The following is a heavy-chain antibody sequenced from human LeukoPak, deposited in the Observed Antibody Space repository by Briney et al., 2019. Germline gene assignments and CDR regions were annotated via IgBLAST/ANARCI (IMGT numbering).Heavy chain of an antibody. J-gene: IGHJ4*02. CDR2: ISGSGGST. CDR1: GFTFSCYA. CDR3: AEPEGGYYDIRPD. D-gene: IGHD3-22*01. Sequence: GGSLRLSCAASGFTFSCYAMSWVRQAPGKGLEWVSAISGSGGSTYYAGSVKGRFTISRDNSKNTLYLQMNSLRAEDTAVYYCAEPEGGYYDIRPDWGQGTLVTVSS. V-gene: IGHV3-23*01.